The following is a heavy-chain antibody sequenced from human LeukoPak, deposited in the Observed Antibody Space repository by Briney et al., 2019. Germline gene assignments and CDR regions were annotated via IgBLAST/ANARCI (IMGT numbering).Heavy chain of an antibody. Sequence: SETLSLTCAVSGGSISSNIWWSWVRQPPGKGLEWIGEIYHHGATNYNPSLKSRVTLSVDKSKNQFSLELISVTAADTAVYYCARGPSVAAHLDYWGQGTLVTVSS. V-gene: IGHV4-4*02. J-gene: IGHJ4*02. CDR1: GGSISSNIW. CDR3: ARGPSVAAHLDY. D-gene: IGHD5-12*01. CDR2: IYHHGAT.